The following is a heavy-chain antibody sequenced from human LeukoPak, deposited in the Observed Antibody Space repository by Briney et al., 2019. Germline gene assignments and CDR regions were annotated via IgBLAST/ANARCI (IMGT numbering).Heavy chain of an antibody. CDR3: ARKITMVRGPLIKGYFDL. V-gene: IGHV3-23*01. CDR1: GFTFMNYV. Sequence: GGSLRLSCSGSGFTFMNYVMAWVRQAPGKGLEWVSSIRLGGGLTHSADPVKGRFIISRDMNTLFLQMNNMRPEDTAMYYCARKITMVRGPLIKGYFDLWGRGTLVSVSS. D-gene: IGHD3-10*01. CDR2: IRLGGGLT. J-gene: IGHJ2*01.